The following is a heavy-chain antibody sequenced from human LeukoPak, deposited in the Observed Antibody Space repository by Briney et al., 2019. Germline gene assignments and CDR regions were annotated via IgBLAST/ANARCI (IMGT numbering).Heavy chain of an antibody. J-gene: IGHJ4*02. D-gene: IGHD4-17*01. CDR2: IIPILGIA. V-gene: IGHV1-69*04. Sequence: SVKVSCKASGGTFSSYAISWVRQAPGQGLEWMGRIIPILGIANYAQKFQGRVTITADKSTSTAYMELSSLRSEGTAVYYCAREGGGDYGDYYLDYWGQGTLVTVSS. CDR1: GGTFSSYA. CDR3: AREGGGDYGDYYLDY.